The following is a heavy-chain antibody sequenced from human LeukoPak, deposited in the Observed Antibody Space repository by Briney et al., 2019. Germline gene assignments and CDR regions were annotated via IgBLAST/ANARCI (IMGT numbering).Heavy chain of an antibody. Sequence: SETLSLTCTVSGGSINDHAWCWIRQPPGRGLEWIGCVYYTGSSEYNASLKSRLTISIDTSNNQLSLKVTSVTAADTAIYSCARLSRIATAGAYSYHSLDIWGQGTTATVSS. CDR2: VYYTGSS. V-gene: IGHV4-59*11. D-gene: IGHD6-13*01. J-gene: IGHJ6*02. CDR3: ARLSRIATAGAYSYHSLDI. CDR1: GGSINDHA.